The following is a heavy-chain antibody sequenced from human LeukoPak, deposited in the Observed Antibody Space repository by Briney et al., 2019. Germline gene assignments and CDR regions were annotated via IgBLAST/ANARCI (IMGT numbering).Heavy chain of an antibody. CDR1: GGSFTFTSHA. CDR2: LIPIYGSA. V-gene: IGHV1-69*01. D-gene: IGHD3-22*01. CDR3: AGFFYDNSGDAFDL. Sequence: ASVKVSCKASGGSFTFTSHAISWVRQAPGQGLEWMGGLIPIYGSANYAQKFQGRVTITSDESTRTVYMELSSLRPEDSAMYYCAGFFYDNSGDAFDLWGQGTMVTVSS. J-gene: IGHJ3*01.